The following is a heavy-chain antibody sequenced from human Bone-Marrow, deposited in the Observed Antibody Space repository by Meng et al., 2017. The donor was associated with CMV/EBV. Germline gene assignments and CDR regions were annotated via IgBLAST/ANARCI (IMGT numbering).Heavy chain of an antibody. CDR2: ISAYNGNT. V-gene: IGHV1-18*01. CDR3: AREGYSSGWGGVYYFDY. Sequence: YTFTSYGISWVRQAPGQGLEWMGWISAYNGNTNYAQKRQGRVTMTTDTSTSTAYMELRSLRSDDTAVYYCAREGYSSGWGGVYYFDYWGQGTLVTVSS. J-gene: IGHJ4*02. D-gene: IGHD6-19*01. CDR1: YTFTSYG.